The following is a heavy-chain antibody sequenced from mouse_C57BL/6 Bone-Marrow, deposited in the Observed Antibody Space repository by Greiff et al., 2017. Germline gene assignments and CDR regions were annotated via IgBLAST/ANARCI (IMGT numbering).Heavy chain of an antibody. V-gene: IGHV14-1*01. Sequence: VQLKQSGAELVRPGASVKLSCTASGFHIKDYSMHWVKQRPEQGLEWIGRIDPEDGDTEYAPKFQGKATMTADTSSNTAYLQLSSLTSEDTAVYYCTTVVAHWYFDVWGTGTTVTVSS. D-gene: IGHD1-1*01. CDR1: GFHIKDYS. CDR3: TTVVAHWYFDV. CDR2: IDPEDGDT. J-gene: IGHJ1*03.